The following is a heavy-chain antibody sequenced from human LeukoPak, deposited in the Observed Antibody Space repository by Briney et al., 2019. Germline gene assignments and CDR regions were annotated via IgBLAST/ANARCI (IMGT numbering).Heavy chain of an antibody. J-gene: IGHJ5*02. V-gene: IGHV4-31*03. D-gene: IGHD4-17*01. CDR2: XXYSGST. CDR3: AREAPTKGGTVTPTNWFDP. Sequence: SETXXXTCXXSGGSISSGGYYWSWIRQHPGTGXXXXXXXXYSGSTYYNPSLKSRVTISVDTSKNQFSLKLSSVTAADTAVYYCAREAPTKGGTVTPTNWFDPWGQGTLVTVSS. CDR1: GGSISSGGYY.